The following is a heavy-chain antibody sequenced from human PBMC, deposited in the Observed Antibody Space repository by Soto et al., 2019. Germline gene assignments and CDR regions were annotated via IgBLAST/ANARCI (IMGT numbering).Heavy chain of an antibody. J-gene: IGHJ4*02. CDR3: ARGPAYIDGWRTFDL. Sequence: SETLSLTCTVSDDSFRGAEYYWSWIRQPLGKGPEWIGYTYYNGDTKYNPALRSRVTMSEDTSKNQFSLRLSSVTAADTAVYFCARGPAYIDGWRTFDLLGRGILVTVSS. D-gene: IGHD6-19*01. V-gene: IGHV4-61*08. CDR1: DDSFRGAEYY. CDR2: TYYNGDT.